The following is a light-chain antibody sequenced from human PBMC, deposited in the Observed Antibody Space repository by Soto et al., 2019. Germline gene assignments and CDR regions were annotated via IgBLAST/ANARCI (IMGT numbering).Light chain of an antibody. J-gene: IGKJ1*01. Sequence: DIQMTQSPSTLSASVGDRVTITCRAGQSISSWLAWYQQKPGKAPKLLIYKASSLESGVPSRFSGSGSGTEFTLTISSLQPDDFATYYCQQYNRTFGQGTKVEIK. CDR2: KAS. V-gene: IGKV1-5*03. CDR3: QQYNRT. CDR1: QSISSW.